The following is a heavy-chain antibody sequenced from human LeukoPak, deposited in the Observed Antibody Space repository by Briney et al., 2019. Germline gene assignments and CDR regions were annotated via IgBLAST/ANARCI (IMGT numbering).Heavy chain of an antibody. D-gene: IGHD3-22*01. CDR2: INPSGGST. Sequence: ASVKVSCKASGYKFTSYMHWVRQAPGQGLEWMGIINPSGGSTSYAQKFQGRVTMTRDMSTSTVYMELSSLRSEDTAVYYCAREGYYDSSGYYNDYWGQGTLVTVSS. J-gene: IGHJ4*02. CDR3: AREGYYDSSGYYNDY. CDR1: GYKFTSY. V-gene: IGHV1-46*01.